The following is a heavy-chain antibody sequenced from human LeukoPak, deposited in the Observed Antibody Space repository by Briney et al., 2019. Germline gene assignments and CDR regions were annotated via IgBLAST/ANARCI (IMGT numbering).Heavy chain of an antibody. D-gene: IGHD2-2*01. CDR1: GFAFDEHG. Sequence: QSGGSLRLSCTASGFAFDEHGMSWVRQVPGKGLEWVSGINWSGGSTGYADPLRGRFTISRDNAKNSLYLQMDSLRAADTALYYCARAPITSPFYFDYWGQGTLVTVSS. CDR3: ARAPITSPFYFDY. V-gene: IGHV3-20*04. J-gene: IGHJ4*02. CDR2: INWSGGST.